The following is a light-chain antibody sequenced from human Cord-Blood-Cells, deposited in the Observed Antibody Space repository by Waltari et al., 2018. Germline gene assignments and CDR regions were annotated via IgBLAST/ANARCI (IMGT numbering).Light chain of an antibody. J-gene: IGLJ3*02. CDR1: SSDVGGYNL. CDR2: EAS. CDR3: CSYAGSSTWV. Sequence: QPALTQPASVSGSPGQSITISCTGTSSDVGGYNLVSWYQQHPGKAPNLMIYEASKRPSGVSNRFSGSKSGNTASLTISGLQAEDEADYYCCSYAGSSTWVFGGGTKLTVL. V-gene: IGLV2-23*01.